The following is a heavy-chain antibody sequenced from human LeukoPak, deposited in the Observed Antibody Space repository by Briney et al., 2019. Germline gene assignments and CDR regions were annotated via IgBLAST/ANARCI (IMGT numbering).Heavy chain of an antibody. CDR3: ARDKYSGSYFSWFDP. CDR2: ISSSGSTI. J-gene: IGHJ5*02. Sequence: GGSLRLSCAASGFTFSDYYMSWIRQAPGKGLEWVSYISSSGSTIYYADSVKSRFTISRDNAKNSLYLQMNSLRAEDTAVYYCARDKYSGSYFSWFDPWGQGTLVTVSS. D-gene: IGHD1-26*01. CDR1: GFTFSDYY. V-gene: IGHV3-11*01.